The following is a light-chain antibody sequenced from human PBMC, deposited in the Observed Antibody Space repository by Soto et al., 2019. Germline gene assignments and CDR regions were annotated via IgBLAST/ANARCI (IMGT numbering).Light chain of an antibody. J-gene: IGLJ1*01. CDR2: DVD. CDR3: SSYTSTITPYC. CDR1: SSDDGGHDF. Sequence: QSALAQPPAASGSPGQSVIISCTGTSSDDGGHDFVSWYQQFPGKAPKLVIYDVDKRPSGVPDRFSGSKSGNTASLTVSGLQAEAVADYYGSSYTSTITPYCFGSRTKVT. V-gene: IGLV2-8*01.